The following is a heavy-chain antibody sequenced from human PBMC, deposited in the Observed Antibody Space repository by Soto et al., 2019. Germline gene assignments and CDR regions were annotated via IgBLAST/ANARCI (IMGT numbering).Heavy chain of an antibody. D-gene: IGHD3-22*01. Sequence: SETLSLTCAVYGGSFSGYYWSWIRQPPGKGPEWIGEINHSGSTNYNPSLKSRVTISVGTSENQFSLKLSSVTAADTAAYYCARDYYDSSGSTLFDYWGQGTLVTVSS. CDR1: GGSFSGYY. CDR3: ARDYYDSSGSTLFDY. J-gene: IGHJ4*02. V-gene: IGHV4-34*01. CDR2: INHSGST.